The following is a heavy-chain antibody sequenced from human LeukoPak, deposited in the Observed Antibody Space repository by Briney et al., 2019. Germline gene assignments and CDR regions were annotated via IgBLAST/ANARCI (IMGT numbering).Heavy chain of an antibody. D-gene: IGHD2-21*02. J-gene: IGHJ4*02. CDR3: AKQGSYCMDY. Sequence: GGALRLSCAASGFTVSSNYMSWVRQAPGKGLEWVSLIYSGGSTYYADSVKGRFTISRDNSEDTLYLQMNNLRPEDTAVYYCAKQGSYCMDYWGQGTPVTVSS. V-gene: IGHV3-53*05. CDR2: IYSGGST. CDR1: GFTVSSNY.